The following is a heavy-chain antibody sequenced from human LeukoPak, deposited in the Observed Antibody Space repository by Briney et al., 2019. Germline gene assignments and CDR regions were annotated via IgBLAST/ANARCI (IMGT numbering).Heavy chain of an antibody. D-gene: IGHD6-13*01. CDR2: IKQDGSEK. J-gene: IGHJ4*02. V-gene: IGHV3-7*01. CDR1: GFTFSSYW. CDR3: ARGFRSSWYGYYFDY. Sequence: GGSLRLSCAVSGFTFSSYWMSWVRQAPGKGLEWVADIKQDGSEKYYVDSVKGRFTISRDNAKNSLYLQMNSLRAEDTAVYYCARGFRSSWYGYYFDYWGQGTLVTVSS.